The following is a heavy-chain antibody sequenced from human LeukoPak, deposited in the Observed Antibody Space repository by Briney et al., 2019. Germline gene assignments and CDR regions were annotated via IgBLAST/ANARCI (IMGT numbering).Heavy chain of an antibody. D-gene: IGHD5-24*01. V-gene: IGHV3-33*01. J-gene: IGHJ4*02. CDR1: GFAFSSCG. CDR2: IWYDGSKK. CDR3: AISVLSPVLQDFDY. Sequence: RGSLRLSCAASGFAFSSCGRHGVRRAPGKGREWVAVIWYDGSKKYYADSVKGRFTISRDDSKNTLYLQMNSLRVEDTAVYYCAISVLSPVLQDFDYWGQGTLVTVSS.